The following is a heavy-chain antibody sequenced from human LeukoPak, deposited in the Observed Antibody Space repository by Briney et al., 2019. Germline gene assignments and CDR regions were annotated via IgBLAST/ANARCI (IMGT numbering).Heavy chain of an antibody. Sequence: ASVQVSCKVSGYTLNELSMHWVRQAPGEGLEWMGGFEPEDGETISAQNFQGRVTMTEPTSPDTAYMALSSLRSEHPAVYYCASDLWRPGPVTTIGLAYRGQGTLVTASS. D-gene: IGHD4-17*01. CDR1: GYTLNELS. CDR2: FEPEDGET. V-gene: IGHV1-24*01. CDR3: ASDLWRPGPVTTIGLAY. J-gene: IGHJ4*02.